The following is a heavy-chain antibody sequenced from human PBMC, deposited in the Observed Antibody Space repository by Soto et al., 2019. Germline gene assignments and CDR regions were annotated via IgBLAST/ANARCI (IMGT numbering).Heavy chain of an antibody. J-gene: IGHJ4*02. V-gene: IGHV4-59*01. Sequence: SETLSLTCTVFGGSISSYYWSWIRQPPGKGLEWIGYIYYSGSTNYNPSLKSRVTISVDTSKNQFSLKLSSVTAADTAVYYCARRSYGGYYAYWGQGTLVTVSS. CDR1: GGSISSYY. CDR3: ARRSYGGYYAY. CDR2: IYYSGST. D-gene: IGHD2-15*01.